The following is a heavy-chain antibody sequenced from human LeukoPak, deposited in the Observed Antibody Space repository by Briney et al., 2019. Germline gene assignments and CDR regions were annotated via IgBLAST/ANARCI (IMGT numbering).Heavy chain of an antibody. V-gene: IGHV4-59*08. CDR2: IYYTGST. Sequence: SETLSLTCIVSGDSISPYYWNWIRQPPGKGLEWIGYIYYTGSTNYNPSLKSRVTISVDTSKNQFSLKLSSVTAADTAVYYCARLVGEHDAFDIWGQGTMVTVSS. J-gene: IGHJ3*02. CDR1: GDSISPYY. D-gene: IGHD3-10*01. CDR3: ARLVGEHDAFDI.